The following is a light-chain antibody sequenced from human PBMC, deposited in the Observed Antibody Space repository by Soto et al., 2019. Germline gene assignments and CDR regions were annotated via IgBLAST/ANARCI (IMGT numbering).Light chain of an antibody. CDR2: AAS. CDR3: QECNSAPPFT. CDR1: QGISNY. Sequence: DIQMTQSPSSLSASVGDRVTITCRASQGISNYLAWYQQKPGEVPKLLIYAASTLQSGVPSRFSGSGSGTDFTLTISSLQPEDVATYYCQECNSAPPFTSGPGTKVDIK. V-gene: IGKV1-27*01. J-gene: IGKJ3*01.